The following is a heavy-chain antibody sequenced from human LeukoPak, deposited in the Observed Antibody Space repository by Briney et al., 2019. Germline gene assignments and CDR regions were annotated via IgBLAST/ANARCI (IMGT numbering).Heavy chain of an antibody. D-gene: IGHD1-1*01. J-gene: IGHJ4*02. CDR1: GGSISSSSYY. CDR3: ARGHWNATSGQFDY. Sequence: SETLSLTCTVSGGSISSSSYYWGWIRQPSGKGLEWIGSIYYSGSTYYNPSLKSRVTISVDTSKNQFSLKLSSVTAADTAVYYCARGHWNATSGQFDYWGQGTPVTVSS. CDR2: IYYSGST. V-gene: IGHV4-39*07.